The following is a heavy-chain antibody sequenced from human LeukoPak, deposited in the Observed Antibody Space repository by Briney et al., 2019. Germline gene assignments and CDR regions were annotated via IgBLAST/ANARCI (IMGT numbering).Heavy chain of an antibody. CDR1: GCSFSSYA. V-gene: IGHV1-69*05. CDR3: ARLGDGYTDY. D-gene: IGHD5-24*01. CDR2: IIPIFGTA. Sequence: ASVTVCCKASGCSFSSYAISRERLPHVQGIEWMGRIIPIFGTANYAQKFQGRVTITTDESTSTAYMELSSLRSEDTAVYYCARLGDGYTDYWGQGTLVTVSS. J-gene: IGHJ4*02.